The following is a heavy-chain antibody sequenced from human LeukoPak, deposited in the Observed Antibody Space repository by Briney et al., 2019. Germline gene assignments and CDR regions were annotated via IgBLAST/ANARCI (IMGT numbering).Heavy chain of an antibody. J-gene: IGHJ6*03. CDR1: GYSFTSYW. Sequence: GESLKISCKGSGYSFTSYWIGWVRQMPGKGLEWMGIIYPGDSDTRYSPSFQGQVTISADKSISTAYLQWSSLKASDTAMYYCARLRYYDFWSDPTLYCYYMDVWGKGTTVTVSS. CDR3: ARLRYYDFWSDPTLYCYYMDV. V-gene: IGHV5-51*01. D-gene: IGHD3-3*01. CDR2: IYPGDSDT.